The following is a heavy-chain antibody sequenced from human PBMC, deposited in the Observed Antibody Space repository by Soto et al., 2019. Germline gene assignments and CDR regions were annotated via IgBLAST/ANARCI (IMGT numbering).Heavy chain of an antibody. CDR1: GGTFSSYA. CDR2: IIPIFGTA. V-gene: IGHV1-69*13. CDR3: ARGTPGVVPAAIDY. Sequence: SVKVSCKAPGGTFSSYAISWVRQAPGQGLEWMGGIIPIFGTANYAQKFQGRVTITADESTSTAYMELSSLRSEDTAVYYCARGTPGVVPAAIDYWGQGTLVTVSS. D-gene: IGHD2-2*01. J-gene: IGHJ4*02.